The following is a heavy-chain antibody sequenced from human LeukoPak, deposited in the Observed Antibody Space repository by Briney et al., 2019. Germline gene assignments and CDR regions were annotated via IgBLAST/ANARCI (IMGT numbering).Heavy chain of an antibody. D-gene: IGHD2-2*03. CDR3: ARDGYCSSTSCYDAFDI. CDR1: GGSISSYY. Sequence: SETLSLTFTVSGGSISSYYWSWIRQPPGKGLEWLGYIYYSGSTNYNPSLKSRVTISVDTSKNQFSLKLSSVTAADTAVYYCARDGYCSSTSCYDAFDIWGQGTMVTVSS. V-gene: IGHV4-59*12. CDR2: IYYSGST. J-gene: IGHJ3*02.